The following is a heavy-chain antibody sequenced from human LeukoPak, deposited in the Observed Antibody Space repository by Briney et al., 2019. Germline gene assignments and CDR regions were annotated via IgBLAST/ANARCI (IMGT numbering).Heavy chain of an antibody. CDR3: ARATSPIYYYYYGMDV. V-gene: IGHV1-8*01. CDR2: MNPNSGNT. Sequence: ASVKVSCKASGYTFTSYDINWVRQATGQGLEWMGWMNPNSGNTGYAQKFQGRVTMTRNTSISTAYVELSSLRSEDTAVYYCARATSPIYYYYYGMDVWGQGTTVTVSS. J-gene: IGHJ6*02. CDR1: GYTFTSYD.